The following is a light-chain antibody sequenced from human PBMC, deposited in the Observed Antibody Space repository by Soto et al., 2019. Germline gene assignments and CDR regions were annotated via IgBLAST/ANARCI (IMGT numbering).Light chain of an antibody. Sequence: DVQMTQSPSSVSASVGDRFTITCRANEDINTWLAWYQQKPGKAPKLLMHSASTLHSGVPSRFSGSGSGTDFSLTISSLQPEDFATYYCQQANSSQFTFGPGTKVDIK. J-gene: IGKJ3*01. CDR2: SAS. CDR3: QQANSSQFT. CDR1: EDINTW. V-gene: IGKV1-12*01.